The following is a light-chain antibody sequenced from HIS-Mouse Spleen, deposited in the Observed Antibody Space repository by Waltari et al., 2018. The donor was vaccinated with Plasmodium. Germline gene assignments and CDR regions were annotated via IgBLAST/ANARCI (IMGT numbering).Light chain of an antibody. CDR2: EGS. CDR1: SSDVGSYNL. J-gene: IGLJ3*02. V-gene: IGLV2-23*01. Sequence: QSALTQPASVSGSPGQSITISCTGTSSDVGSYNLVSWYQHHPGKAPKLMIYEGSKRASGVSNRFSGSKSSNTSSLTVSGLQAEDEADYYCCSYAGSSTNWVFGGGTKLTVL. CDR3: CSYAGSSTNWV.